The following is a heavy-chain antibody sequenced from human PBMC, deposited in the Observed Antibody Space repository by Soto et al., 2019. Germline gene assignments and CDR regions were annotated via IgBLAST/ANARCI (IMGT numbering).Heavy chain of an antibody. V-gene: IGHV1-69*13. CDR3: ARRYYDSSGYWHFDY. J-gene: IGHJ4*02. D-gene: IGHD3-22*01. CDR1: GGTFSGYA. CDR2: IIPIFGTA. Sequence: SVKVSCKASGGTFSGYAISWVRQAPGQGLEWMGGIIPIFGTANYAQKFQGRVTITADESTSTAYMELSSLRSEDTAVYYCARRYYDSSGYWHFDYWGQGTLVTVSS.